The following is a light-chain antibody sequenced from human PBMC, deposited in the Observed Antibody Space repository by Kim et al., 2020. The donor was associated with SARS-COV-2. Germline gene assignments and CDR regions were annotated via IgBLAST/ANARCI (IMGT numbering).Light chain of an antibody. CDR1: QGISNY. J-gene: IGKJ1*01. V-gene: IGKV1-27*01. CDR2: ATS. CDR3: QKYDSAPWT. Sequence: ASVGDEVTITCRASQGISNYLAWYQQKPGKAPKLLIYATSTLQSGVPSRFRGSRSGTDFTLIITRLQPEDVATYYCQKYDSAPWTFGQGTKVHIK.